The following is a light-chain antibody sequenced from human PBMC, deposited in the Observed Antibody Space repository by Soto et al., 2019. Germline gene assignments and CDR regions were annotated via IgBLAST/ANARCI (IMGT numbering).Light chain of an antibody. CDR1: QSVSSSY. Sequence: IVLTQSPGTLSLSPGERATLSCRASQSVSSSYLAWYQQKPGQAPRLLIYGASTRATGIPDRFSGGGSGTDFTLTIGRLETEDFAVYYCQKYGSSPETFGQGTKV. J-gene: IGKJ1*01. V-gene: IGKV3-20*01. CDR2: GAS. CDR3: QKYGSSPET.